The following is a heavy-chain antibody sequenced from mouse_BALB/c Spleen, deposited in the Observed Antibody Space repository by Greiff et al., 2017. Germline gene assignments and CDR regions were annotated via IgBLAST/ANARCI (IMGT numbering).Heavy chain of an antibody. J-gene: IGHJ2*01. Sequence: DVKLQESGPSLVKPSQTLSLTCSVTGDSITSGYWNWIRKFPGNKLEYMGYISYSGSTYYNPSLKSRISITRDTSKNQYYLQLNSVTTEDTATYYCARNPYSRGYFDYWGQGTTLTVSS. CDR3: ARNPYSRGYFDY. CDR1: GDSITSGY. CDR2: ISYSGST. D-gene: IGHD1-1*01. V-gene: IGHV3-8*02.